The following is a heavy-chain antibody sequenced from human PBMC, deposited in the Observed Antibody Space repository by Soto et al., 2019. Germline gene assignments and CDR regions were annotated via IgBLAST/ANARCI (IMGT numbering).Heavy chain of an antibody. CDR2: IYPGDSDT. V-gene: IGHV5-51*01. D-gene: IGHD6-13*01. Sequence: GESLKISCKGSGYSFTSYWIGWVRQMPGKGLEWMGIIYPGDSDTRYSPSFQGQVTISADKSISTAYLQWSSLKASDTAMYYCASLGVAAAGTPRTSSYYYGMDVWRQGTTVTVSS. CDR1: GYSFTSYW. J-gene: IGHJ6*02. CDR3: ASLGVAAAGTPRTSSYYYGMDV.